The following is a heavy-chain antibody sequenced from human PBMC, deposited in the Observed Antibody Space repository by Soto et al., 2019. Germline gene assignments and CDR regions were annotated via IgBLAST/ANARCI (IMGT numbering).Heavy chain of an antibody. J-gene: IGHJ5*02. Sequence: PSETLFLTCTVSGASISGLYWSWIRKSAGKGLEWIGRIYATGTTDYNPSLKSRVMMSVDTSKKQFSLKLRSVTAADTAVYYCVRDGTKTLRDWFDPWGQGSSVTVSS. CDR3: VRDGTKTLRDWFDP. V-gene: IGHV4-4*07. D-gene: IGHD1-1*01. CDR2: IYATGTT. CDR1: GASISGLY.